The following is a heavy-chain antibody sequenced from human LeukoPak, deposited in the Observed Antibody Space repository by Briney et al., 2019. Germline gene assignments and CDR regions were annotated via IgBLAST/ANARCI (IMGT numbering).Heavy chain of an antibody. Sequence: SVKVSCKAYVGTFSSYAISWVRPAAGRGLEWVGGIIPIFGTANYAQKFQGRVTITADESTSTAYMELSSLRSEDTAVYYCARAGEYQLLHAFDIWGQGTMVTVSS. CDR1: VGTFSSYA. CDR2: IIPIFGTA. D-gene: IGHD2-2*01. V-gene: IGHV1-69*13. CDR3: ARAGEYQLLHAFDI. J-gene: IGHJ3*02.